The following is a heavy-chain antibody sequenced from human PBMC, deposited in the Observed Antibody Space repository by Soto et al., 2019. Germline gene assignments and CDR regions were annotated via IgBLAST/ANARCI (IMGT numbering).Heavy chain of an antibody. CDR2: VNHNGRN. CDR3: ARGGSSDWQVAFDF. CDR1: GGCFSGYF. Sequence: ETLSLTCVVYGGCFSGYFWNWIRKTPGKGLEWMGKVNHNGRNNYNPSLKSRVTISLDMSKHQISLKLTSVTAADTAVYYCARGGSSDWQVAFDFWGQGTMVTVSS. J-gene: IGHJ3*01. D-gene: IGHD6-19*01. V-gene: IGHV4-34*01.